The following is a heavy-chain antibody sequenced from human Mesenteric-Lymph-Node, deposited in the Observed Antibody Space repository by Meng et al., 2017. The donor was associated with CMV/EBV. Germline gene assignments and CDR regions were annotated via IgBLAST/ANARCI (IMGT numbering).Heavy chain of an antibody. D-gene: IGHD3-10*01. CDR3: ARDPSRPPRPGDFDY. Sequence: ASVKVSCKASGYTFTSYYIHWVRQAPGQGLEWMGIINPSSGNTNYAQKFQSRVTLTRDTSTSTVHMELNSLRSEDTAVYYCARDPSRPPRPGDFDYWGQGTLVTVSS. J-gene: IGHJ4*02. V-gene: IGHV1-46*01. CDR2: INPSSGNT. CDR1: GYTFTSYY.